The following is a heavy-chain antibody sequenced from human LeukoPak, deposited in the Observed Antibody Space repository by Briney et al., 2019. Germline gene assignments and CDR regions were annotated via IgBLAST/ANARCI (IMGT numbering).Heavy chain of an antibody. J-gene: IGHJ5*02. CDR2: INPNSGGT. D-gene: IGHD6-13*01. CDR3: TRRRVGIAAAGTPLNWFDP. CDR1: GYTFTGYY. V-gene: IGHV1-2*02. Sequence: ASVKVSCKASGYTFTGYYMHWVRQAPGQGLEWMGWINPNSGGTNYAQKFQGRVTMTRDTSISTAYMELSRLRSDDTAVYYCTRRRVGIAAAGTPLNWFDPWGQGTLVTVSS.